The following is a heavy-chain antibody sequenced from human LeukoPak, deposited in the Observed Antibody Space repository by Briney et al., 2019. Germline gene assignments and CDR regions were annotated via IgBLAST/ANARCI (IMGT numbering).Heavy chain of an antibody. D-gene: IGHD3-16*01. Sequence: GGSLRLSCAASGFTFSSYSMNWVRQAPGKGLEWVSYISSSSSTIYYADSVKGRFTISGDNAKNSLYLQMNSLRTEDTAVYYCARAFGAWHGALDIWGQGTRVTVSS. V-gene: IGHV3-48*01. CDR2: ISSSSSTI. CDR1: GFTFSSYS. CDR3: ARAFGAWHGALDI. J-gene: IGHJ3*02.